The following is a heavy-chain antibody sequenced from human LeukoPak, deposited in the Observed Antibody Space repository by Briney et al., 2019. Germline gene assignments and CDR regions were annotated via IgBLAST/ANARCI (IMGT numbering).Heavy chain of an antibody. CDR1: GFTFSGSA. D-gene: IGHD3-10*01. Sequence: GGSLRLSCAASGFTFSGSAMSWVRQAPGEGLEWVSLISYSGANSYYTDSVRGRFTISRDNSKDTLFLQMNSLRAEDTAVYYCARDPHYYASGSYSLDYWGQGILVTVSS. V-gene: IGHV3-23*01. CDR2: ISYSGANS. J-gene: IGHJ4*02. CDR3: ARDPHYYASGSYSLDY.